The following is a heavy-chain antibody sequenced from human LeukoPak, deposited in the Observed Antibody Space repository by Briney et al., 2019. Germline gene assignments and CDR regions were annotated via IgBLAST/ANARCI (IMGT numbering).Heavy chain of an antibody. CDR3: ARLGGFSDY. CDR2: IYYSGST. V-gene: IGHV4-39*01. D-gene: IGHD2/OR15-2a*01. Sequence: SETLSLTCTVSGGSISSSSYYWGWIRQPPGKGLEWIGSIYYSGSTYYNPSLKSRVTISVDTSKNQFSLKLSSVTAADTAAYYCARLGGFSDYWGQGTLVTVSS. CDR1: GGSISSSSYY. J-gene: IGHJ4*02.